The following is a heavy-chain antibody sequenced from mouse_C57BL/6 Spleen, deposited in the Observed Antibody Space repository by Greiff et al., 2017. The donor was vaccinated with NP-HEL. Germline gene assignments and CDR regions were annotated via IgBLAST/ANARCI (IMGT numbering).Heavy chain of an antibody. CDR2: ISDGGSYT. V-gene: IGHV5-4*01. J-gene: IGHJ3*01. CDR3: ARDYYGNPGTWFAY. Sequence: EVKLVESGGGLVKPGGSLKLSCAASGFTFRSYAMSWVRQTPEKRLEWVATISDGGSYTYYPDNVKGRFTISRDNAKNNLYLQMSHLKSEDTAMYYCARDYYGNPGTWFAYWGQGTLVTVSA. D-gene: IGHD2-1*01. CDR1: GFTFRSYA.